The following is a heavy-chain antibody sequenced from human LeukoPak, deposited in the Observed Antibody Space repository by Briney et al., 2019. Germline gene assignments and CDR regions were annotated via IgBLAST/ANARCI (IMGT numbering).Heavy chain of an antibody. J-gene: IGHJ4*02. CDR2: FYYSGST. CDR1: GGSIRSSSYY. CDR3: ARQVVAVAGTGYFDY. Sequence: PSETLSLTCTVSGGSIRSSSYYWGWIRQPPGKGLEWIGNFYYSGSTYYNASLKSRGTISVDTSKNQFSLKLNSVTAADTAVYFCARQVVAVAGTGYFDYWGQGTLVTVSS. D-gene: IGHD6-19*01. V-gene: IGHV4-39*01.